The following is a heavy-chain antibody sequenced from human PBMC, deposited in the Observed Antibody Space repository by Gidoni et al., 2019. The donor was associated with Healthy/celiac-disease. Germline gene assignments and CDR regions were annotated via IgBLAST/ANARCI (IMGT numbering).Heavy chain of an antibody. D-gene: IGHD3-3*01. V-gene: IGHV4-34*01. J-gene: IGHJ6*02. CDR2: INHSGST. CDR1: VGSFSAYY. CDR3: ARGRYYDFWSGYYRSRGYYYGMDV. Sequence: QVQLQQWGAGLLKPSETLSLTCAVYVGSFSAYYWSWIRQPPGKGLECIGEINHSGSTSYHPSLKSRVTISVDTSKNQFSLKLSSVTAADTAVYYCARGRYYDFWSGYYRSRGYYYGMDVWGQGTTVTVSS.